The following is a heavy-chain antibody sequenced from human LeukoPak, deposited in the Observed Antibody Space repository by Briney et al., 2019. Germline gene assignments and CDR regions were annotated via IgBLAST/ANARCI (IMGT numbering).Heavy chain of an antibody. V-gene: IGHV4-39*01. CDR2: IYYSGST. J-gene: IGHJ4*02. D-gene: IGHD1-26*01. Sequence: PSETLSLTCTVSGGSISSSSYYWGWIRQPPGKGLEWIGSIYYSGSTYYNPSLKSRVTISVDTSKNQFSLKLSSVTAADTAVYYCASEDRVGAHTDYWGQGTLVTVSS. CDR1: GGSISSSSYY. CDR3: ASEDRVGAHTDY.